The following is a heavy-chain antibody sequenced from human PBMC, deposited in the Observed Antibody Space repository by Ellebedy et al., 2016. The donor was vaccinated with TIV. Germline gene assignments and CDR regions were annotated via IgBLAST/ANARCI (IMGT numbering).Heavy chain of an antibody. J-gene: IGHJ4*02. Sequence: GESLKISXAASGFTFSSYWMSWVRQAPGKGLEWVANIKQDGSEKYYVDSVKGRFTISRDNAKNSLYLQMNSLRAEDTAVYYCARESFHYYDSSGYYYDDWGQGTLVTVSS. CDR2: IKQDGSEK. D-gene: IGHD3-22*01. CDR1: GFTFSSYW. CDR3: ARESFHYYDSSGYYYDD. V-gene: IGHV3-7*01.